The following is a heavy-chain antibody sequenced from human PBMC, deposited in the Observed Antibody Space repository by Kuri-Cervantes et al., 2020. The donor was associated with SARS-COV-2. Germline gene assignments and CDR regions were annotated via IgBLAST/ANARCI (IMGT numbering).Heavy chain of an antibody. CDR2: SYYSGST. CDR1: GGSISSSSYY. CDR3: ARSGSYPPWFDP. D-gene: IGHD1-26*01. V-gene: IGHV4-39*07. J-gene: IGHJ5*02. Sequence: GSLRLSCTASGGSISSSSYYWGWIRQPPGKGLEWVGSSYYSGSTYYNPSLKGRVTISVDTSKNQFSLKLSSVTAADTAVYYCARSGSYPPWFDPWGQGTLVTVSS.